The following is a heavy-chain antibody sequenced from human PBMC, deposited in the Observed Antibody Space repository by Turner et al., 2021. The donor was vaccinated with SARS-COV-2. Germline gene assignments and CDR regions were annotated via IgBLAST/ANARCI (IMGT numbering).Heavy chain of an antibody. V-gene: IGHV3-30*18. CDR2: ISYDGSNK. CDR1: GFTFSRYG. Sequence: QVQLGESGGGVVQPGRSLRLSCAASGFTFSRYGMHWGRQASGKGLEWVAVISYDGSNKYYADSVKGRFTISRDNSKNTLYLQMNSLRAEDTAVYYCAKDLGQLDWFEPWGQGTLVTVS. CDR3: AKDLGQLDWFEP. J-gene: IGHJ5*02. D-gene: IGHD6-13*01.